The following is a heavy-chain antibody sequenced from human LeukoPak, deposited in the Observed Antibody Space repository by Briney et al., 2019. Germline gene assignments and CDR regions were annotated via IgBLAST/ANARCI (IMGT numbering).Heavy chain of an antibody. V-gene: IGHV1-18*01. J-gene: IGHJ6*03. CDR3: ARDVSDFWSFSKYYYMDV. Sequence: GASVKVSCKAPGYTFTSYGISWVRQAPGQGLEWMGWISTYNGITNYAQKLQGRVTMTTDTSTSTAYMELRSLRFDDTAVYYCARDVSDFWSFSKYYYMDVWGKGTTVTVSS. CDR1: GYTFTSYG. CDR2: ISTYNGIT. D-gene: IGHD3-3*01.